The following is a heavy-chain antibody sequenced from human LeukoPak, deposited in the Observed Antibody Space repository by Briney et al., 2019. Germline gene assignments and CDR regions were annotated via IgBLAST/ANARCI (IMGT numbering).Heavy chain of an antibody. J-gene: IGHJ3*02. Sequence: ASETLSLTCAVYGGSFSGYYWSWIRQPPGKGLEWIGEINHSGSTNYNPSLKSRVTISVDTSKNQFSLKLSSVTAADTAVYYCARYLSGWYKGDAFDIWGQGTMVTVSS. CDR1: GGSFSGYY. CDR3: ARYLSGWYKGDAFDI. V-gene: IGHV4-34*01. CDR2: INHSGST. D-gene: IGHD6-19*01.